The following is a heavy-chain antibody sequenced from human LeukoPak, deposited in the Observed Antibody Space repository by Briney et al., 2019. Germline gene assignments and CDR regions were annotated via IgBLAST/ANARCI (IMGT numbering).Heavy chain of an antibody. CDR1: GSTFEDHG. D-gene: IGHD6-19*01. CDR3: AVGDSSGWYFYY. Sequence: GGSLRLSCAASGSTFEDHGMSWVRQVPGKGLEWVAGINWDGGSTGYADSVKGRFTISRDNAKNSLFLQMNSLRVEDTALYFCAVGDSSGWYFYYWGQGTLVTVSS. V-gene: IGHV3-20*04. J-gene: IGHJ4*02. CDR2: INWDGGST.